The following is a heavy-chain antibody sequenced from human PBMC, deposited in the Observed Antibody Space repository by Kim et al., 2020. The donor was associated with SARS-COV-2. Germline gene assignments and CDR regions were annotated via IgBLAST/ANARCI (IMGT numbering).Heavy chain of an antibody. CDR3: ARDLRGHTGFAY. CDR2: VYPDGGT. D-gene: IGHD2-21*01. Sequence: ASVKVSCKASGDTFASYCIHWARQAPGQGLEWMGMVYPDGGTTYAQRLQGRVSLTRDTSTSTAYMELSSLTSEDTAVYYCARDLRGHTGFAYWGQGTLVSVSS. CDR1: GDTFASYC. V-gene: IGHV1-46*04. J-gene: IGHJ4*02.